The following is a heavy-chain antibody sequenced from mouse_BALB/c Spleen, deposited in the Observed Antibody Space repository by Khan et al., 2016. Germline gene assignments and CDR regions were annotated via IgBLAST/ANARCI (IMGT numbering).Heavy chain of an antibody. J-gene: IGHJ2*01. D-gene: IGHD2-3*01. Sequence: QVQLQQPGAELVRPGSSVKISCKASGYAFSIYWMNWVKQRPGQGLEWIGQIYPGDGDTYYHGKFKDKATLHADNYSSTAYMQLSSLTSEDSAVYFCARSGDGYDYWGQGTTLTVSS. CDR1: GYAFSIYW. CDR2: IYPGDGDT. V-gene: IGHV1-80*01. CDR3: ARSGDGYDY.